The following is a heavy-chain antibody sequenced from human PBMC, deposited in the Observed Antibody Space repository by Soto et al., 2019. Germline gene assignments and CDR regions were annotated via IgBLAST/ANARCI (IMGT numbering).Heavy chain of an antibody. Sequence: AGGSLRLSCAASGFTFSSYAMSWVRQAPGKGLEWVSAISGSGGSTYYADSVKGRFTISRDNSKNTLYLQMNSLRAEDTAVYYCAKSRFLDPIGSGYYYYGMDVWGQGTTVTVSS. CDR3: AKSRFLDPIGSGYYYYGMDV. CDR1: GFTFSSYA. J-gene: IGHJ6*02. D-gene: IGHD3-3*01. CDR2: ISGSGGST. V-gene: IGHV3-23*01.